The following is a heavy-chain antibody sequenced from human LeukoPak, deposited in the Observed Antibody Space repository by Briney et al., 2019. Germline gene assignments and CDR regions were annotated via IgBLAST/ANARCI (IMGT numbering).Heavy chain of an antibody. Sequence: SVKVSCKASGFTFTSSAMQWVRQARGQRLEWIGWILFVSSNTNYAQKFQERVTITRDMSTSTAYMELSSLRSEDTAVYYCAADPDYYSSGSYYPGGYWGQGTLVTVSS. CDR3: AADPDYYSSGSYYPGGY. CDR2: ILFVSSNT. V-gene: IGHV1-58*02. D-gene: IGHD3-10*01. J-gene: IGHJ4*02. CDR1: GFTFTSSA.